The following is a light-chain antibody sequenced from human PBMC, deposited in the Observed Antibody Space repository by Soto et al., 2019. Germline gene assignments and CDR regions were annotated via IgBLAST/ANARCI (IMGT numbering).Light chain of an antibody. CDR1: GSNIGAGFD. Sequence: QSVLTQPPSVSGAPGQRVTISCTGSGSNIGAGFDVHWYQHLPGTAPKLLIYGHTNRPSGVPDRFSGSKSGTSASLAISGLQSEDEADYYCAAWDDSLNGWVFGGGTKLTVL. CDR2: GHT. V-gene: IGLV1-40*01. CDR3: AAWDDSLNGWV. J-gene: IGLJ3*02.